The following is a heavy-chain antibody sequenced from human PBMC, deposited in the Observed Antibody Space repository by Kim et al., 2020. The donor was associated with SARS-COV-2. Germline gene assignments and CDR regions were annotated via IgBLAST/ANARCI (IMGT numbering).Heavy chain of an antibody. CDR1: GGSISSYY. CDR3: ASHTGPLGVYGMDV. CDR2: IYTSGST. Sequence: SETLSLTCTVSGGSISSYYWSWIRQPAGKGLEWIGRIYTSGSTNYNPSLKSRVTMSVDTSKNQFSLKLSSVTAADTAVYYCASHTGPLGVYGMDVWGQGTTVTVSS. J-gene: IGHJ6*02. D-gene: IGHD7-27*01. V-gene: IGHV4-4*07.